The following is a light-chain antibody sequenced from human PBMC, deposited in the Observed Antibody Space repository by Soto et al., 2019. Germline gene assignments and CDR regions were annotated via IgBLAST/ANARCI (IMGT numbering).Light chain of an antibody. CDR3: MQALSNVWT. CDR1: QSVLHSSGYNY. CDR2: LGS. Sequence: DIVMTKSPLSLPVTPGEPASISCRCSQSVLHSSGYNYLDWYVQKPGQSPQLLIYLGSNRAPGVPDRFSGSGSDTDFTLKISRVEAEDVGVYYCMQALSNVWTFGQGTKVEIK. J-gene: IGKJ1*01. V-gene: IGKV2-28*01.